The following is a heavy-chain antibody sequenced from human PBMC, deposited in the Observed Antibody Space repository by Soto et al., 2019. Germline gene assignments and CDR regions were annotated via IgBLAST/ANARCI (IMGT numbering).Heavy chain of an antibody. Sequence: ESGGGVVQPGRSLRLSCAASGFTFSSYGMHWVRQAPGKGLEWVAVISYDGSNKYYADSVKGRFTISRDNSKNTLYLQMNSLRAEDTAVYYCAKESTGDWFDPWGQGTLVTVSS. V-gene: IGHV3-30*18. D-gene: IGHD2-2*01. CDR3: AKESTGDWFDP. J-gene: IGHJ5*02. CDR1: GFTFSSYG. CDR2: ISYDGSNK.